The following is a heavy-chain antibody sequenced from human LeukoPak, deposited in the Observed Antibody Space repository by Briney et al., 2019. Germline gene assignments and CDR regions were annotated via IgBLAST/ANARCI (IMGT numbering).Heavy chain of an antibody. Sequence: SETLSLTCAVYGGSFSGYYWSWIRQPPGKGLEWIGEINHSGSTNYNPSLKSRVTISVDTSKNQFPLKLSSVTAADTAVYYCARAQISGLDYWGQGTLVTVSS. V-gene: IGHV4-34*01. CDR3: ARAQISGLDY. CDR1: GGSFSGYY. J-gene: IGHJ4*02. CDR2: INHSGST. D-gene: IGHD3-10*01.